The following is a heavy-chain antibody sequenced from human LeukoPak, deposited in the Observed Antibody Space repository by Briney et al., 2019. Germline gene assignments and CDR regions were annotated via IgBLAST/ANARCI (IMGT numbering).Heavy chain of an antibody. V-gene: IGHV5-51*01. CDR2: IYPSDSDT. CDR1: GYSFATYW. D-gene: IGHD2-2*01. Sequence: GESLKISCNGSGYSFATYWIAWVRQMPGKGLEWMGDIYPSDSDTKYSLSFQGQVTISADTSLSTAYLQWSSLQSSDSAIYSCARRHSYCTSSSCYLYLDTWGQGTLVTVSS. J-gene: IGHJ4*02. CDR3: ARRHSYCTSSSCYLYLDT.